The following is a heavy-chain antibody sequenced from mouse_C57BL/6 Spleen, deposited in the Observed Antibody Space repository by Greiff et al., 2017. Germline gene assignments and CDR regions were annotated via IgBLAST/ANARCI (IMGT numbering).Heavy chain of an antibody. CDR3: TIDYYGNYC. V-gene: IGHV1-15*01. Sequence: VQLQQSGAELVRPGASVTLSCKASGYTFTDYEMHWVKQTPVHGLEWIGAIDPETGGTAYNQKFKGKAILTADKSSSTAYMELRSLTSEDSAVYYCTIDYYGNYCWGQGTTLTVSS. D-gene: IGHD2-1*01. CDR2: IDPETGGT. CDR1: GYTFTDYE. J-gene: IGHJ2*01.